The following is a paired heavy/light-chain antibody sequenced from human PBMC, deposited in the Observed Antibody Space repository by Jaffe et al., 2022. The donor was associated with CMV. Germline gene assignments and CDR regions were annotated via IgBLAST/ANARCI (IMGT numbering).Light chain of an antibody. V-gene: IGKV1-39*01. CDR1: QSISTF. CDR3: QQTYSSPLT. CDR2: AAS. J-gene: IGKJ4*01. Sequence: IQMTQSPSSLSASVGDRVTITCRANQSISTFLIWYQQKPGKAPNLLMHAASSLQSGVPSRFSGSGSGTDFTLTITNLHPEDFATYYCQQTYSSPLTFGGGTKVEIK.
Heavy chain of an antibody. D-gene: IGHD2-15*01. CDR1: GFNFSNYG. Sequence: QVQLVESGGGVVQPGRSLRLSCAASGFNFSNYGMHWVRQAPGKGLEWVAVIWYNGKNEYYADSVKGRFTISRDNSKNTLFLQMNSLRAEDTAVYYCARKYCGGGSCYVYYYGMDVWGQGTTVTVSS. CDR3: ARKYCGGGSCYVYYYGMDV. V-gene: IGHV3-33*01. J-gene: IGHJ6*02. CDR2: IWYNGKNE.